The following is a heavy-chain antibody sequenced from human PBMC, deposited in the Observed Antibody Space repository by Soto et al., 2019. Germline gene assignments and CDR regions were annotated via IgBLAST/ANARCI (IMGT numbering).Heavy chain of an antibody. CDR3: ARDLLNAFDI. CDR2: IYSGAT. J-gene: IGHJ3*02. D-gene: IGHD1-26*01. Sequence: VHLVESGGGLVQPGGSLRLSCEASGFTVSSKYMNWVRQAPGKGLEWVSVIYSGATYYADSVKGRFTISRDSSRNTLFLQMNSLRAEDTAVYYCARDLLNAFDIWGQGTMVTVSS. V-gene: IGHV3-66*01. CDR1: GFTVSSKY.